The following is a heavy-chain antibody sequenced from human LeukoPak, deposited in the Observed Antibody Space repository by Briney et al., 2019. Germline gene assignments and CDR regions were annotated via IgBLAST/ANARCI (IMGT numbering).Heavy chain of an antibody. V-gene: IGHV3-23*01. D-gene: IGHD6-13*01. CDR1: GFTFSSYA. J-gene: IGHJ6*02. CDR3: AKALTGYSSRLWGGYGMDV. Sequence: PGGSLRLSCAASGFTFSSYAMSWVRQAPGKGLEWVSAISGSGGSTYYADSVKGRFTISRDNSKNTLYLQMNSLRAEDTAVYYCAKALTGYSSRLWGGYGMDVWGQGTTVTVSS. CDR2: ISGSGGST.